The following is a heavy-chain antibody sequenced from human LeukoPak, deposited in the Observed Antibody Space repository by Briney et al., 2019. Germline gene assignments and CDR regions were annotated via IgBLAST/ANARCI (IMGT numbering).Heavy chain of an antibody. CDR2: IYYSGST. J-gene: IGHJ6*03. CDR3: ARTGYDFWGGYLYYMDV. Sequence: PSETLSLTCTVSGGSISSSSYYWSWIRQPPGKGLEWIGYIYYSGSTNYNPSLKSRVTISVDTSKNQFSLKLSSVTAADTAVYYCARTGYDFWGGYLYYMDVWGKGTTVTVSS. CDR1: GGSISSSSYY. D-gene: IGHD3-3*01. V-gene: IGHV4-61*01.